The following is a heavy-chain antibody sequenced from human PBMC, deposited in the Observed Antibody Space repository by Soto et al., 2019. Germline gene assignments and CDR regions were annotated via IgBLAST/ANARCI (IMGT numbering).Heavy chain of an antibody. Sequence: EVQLVESGGGLVKPGGSLRLSCAASGFTFSSYSMNWVRQAPGKGLEWVSSISSSSSYIYYADSVKGRFTISRDNAKNSLYLQMNSLRAEDTAVYYCASPGIAVAGEGYYYYYGMDVWGQGTTVTVSS. CDR1: GFTFSSYS. J-gene: IGHJ6*02. V-gene: IGHV3-21*01. CDR3: ASPGIAVAGEGYYYYYGMDV. CDR2: ISSSSSYI. D-gene: IGHD6-19*01.